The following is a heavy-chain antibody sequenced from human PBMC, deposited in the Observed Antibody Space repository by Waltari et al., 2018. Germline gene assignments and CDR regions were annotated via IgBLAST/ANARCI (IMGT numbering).Heavy chain of an antibody. D-gene: IGHD1-26*01. J-gene: IGHJ6*03. CDR2: IIPIFGTA. CDR1: GGTFSSYA. CDR3: AREALRVGATTSYYMDV. Sequence: QVQLVQSGAEVKKPGSSVKVSCKASGGTFSSYAISWVRQAPGQGLEWMGGIIPIFGTANYAQKFQGRVTITTDESTSTAYMELSSLRSEDTAVYYCAREALRVGATTSYYMDVWGKGTTVIVSS. V-gene: IGHV1-69*05.